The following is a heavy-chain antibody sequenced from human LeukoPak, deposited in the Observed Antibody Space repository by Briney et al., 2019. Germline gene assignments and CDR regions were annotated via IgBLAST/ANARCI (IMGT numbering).Heavy chain of an antibody. CDR3: ARDRGDYAHYYYAMDV. D-gene: IGHD4-17*01. CDR2: INTNTGNP. CDR1: EYTFTSYV. Sequence: ASVKVSCKASEYTFTSYVMNWVRQAPGQGLEWMGWINTNTGNPTYAQGFTGRFVFSLDTSVSTAYLQINGLKAEDTAVYYCARDRGDYAHYYYAMDVWGQGTTVTVSS. J-gene: IGHJ6*02. V-gene: IGHV7-4-1*02.